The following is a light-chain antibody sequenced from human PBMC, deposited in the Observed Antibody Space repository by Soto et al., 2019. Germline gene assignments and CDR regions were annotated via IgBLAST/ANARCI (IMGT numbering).Light chain of an antibody. CDR3: QQYNDGLT. J-gene: IGKJ4*01. CDR2: GAS. Sequence: EIVMTQSPATLSVSPGERATLSCRAGKSISSNLAWYQLKPGQAPRLLIYGASTRATGIPARFSGSGSGTEFTLTITSLQFEDFAVYFCQQYNDGLTFGGGTPVEIK. V-gene: IGKV3-15*01. CDR1: KSISSN.